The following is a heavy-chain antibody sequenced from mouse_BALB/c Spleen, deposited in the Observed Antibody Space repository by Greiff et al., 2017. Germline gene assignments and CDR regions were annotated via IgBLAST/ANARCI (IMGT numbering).Heavy chain of an antibody. V-gene: IGHV3-6*02. Sequence: VQLQQSGPGLVKPSQSLSLTCSVTGYSITSGYYWNWIRQFPGNKLEWMGYISYDGSNNYNPSLKNRISITRDTSKNQFFLKLNSVTTEDTATYYCARYGNYVRAMDYWGQGTSVTVSS. CDR1: GYSITSGYY. D-gene: IGHD2-1*01. CDR3: ARYGNYVRAMDY. J-gene: IGHJ4*01. CDR2: ISYDGSN.